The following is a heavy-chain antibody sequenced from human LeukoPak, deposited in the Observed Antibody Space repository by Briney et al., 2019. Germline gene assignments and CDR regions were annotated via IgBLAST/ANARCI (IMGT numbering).Heavy chain of an antibody. Sequence: RGSLRLSCAASGFTFSSYSMNWVRQAPGKGLEWVSSISSSSSYIYYADSVKGRFTISRDNAKNSLYLQMNSLRAEDTAVYYCARVPVSSGWYFDYWGQGTLVTVSS. V-gene: IGHV3-21*01. J-gene: IGHJ4*02. CDR2: ISSSSSYI. CDR1: GFTFSSYS. CDR3: ARVPVSSGWYFDY. D-gene: IGHD6-19*01.